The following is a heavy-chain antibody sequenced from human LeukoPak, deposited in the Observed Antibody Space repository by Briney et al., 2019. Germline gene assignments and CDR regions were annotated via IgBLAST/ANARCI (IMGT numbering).Heavy chain of an antibody. Sequence: SETLSLTCTVSGGPISSSSYYWGWIRQPPGKGLEWIGSIYYSGSTYYNPSLKSRVTISVDTSKNQFSLKLSSVTAADTAVYYCASPLAYSSRYYYYGMDVWGQGTTVTVSS. J-gene: IGHJ6*02. CDR3: ASPLAYSSRYYYYGMDV. CDR2: IYYSGST. V-gene: IGHV4-39*01. CDR1: GGPISSSSYY. D-gene: IGHD6-13*01.